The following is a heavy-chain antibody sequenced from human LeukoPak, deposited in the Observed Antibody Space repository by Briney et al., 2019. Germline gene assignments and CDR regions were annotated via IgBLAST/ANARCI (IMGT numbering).Heavy chain of an antibody. CDR2: MNPNSGNT. Sequence: ASVKVSCKASGYTFTSYDINWVRQATGQGLEWMGWMNPNSGNTGYAQKLQGRVTMTRNTSISTAYMELSSLRSEDTAVYYCASGWLVRTGRYYYSYMDVWGKGTTVTVSS. CDR1: GYTFTSYD. V-gene: IGHV1-8*01. D-gene: IGHD6-19*01. J-gene: IGHJ6*03. CDR3: ASGWLVRTGRYYYSYMDV.